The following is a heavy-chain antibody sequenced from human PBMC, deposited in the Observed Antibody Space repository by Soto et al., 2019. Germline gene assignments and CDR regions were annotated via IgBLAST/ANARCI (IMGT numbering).Heavy chain of an antibody. Sequence: ASVKVSCKASGGTFSSYAISWVLQAPGQGLEWMGGIIPIFGTANYAQKFQGRVTITADESTSTAYMELSSLRSEDTAVYYCARVGCSGGSCYHNQFYYFDYWGQGTLVTVSS. D-gene: IGHD2-15*01. J-gene: IGHJ4*02. V-gene: IGHV1-69*13. CDR1: GGTFSSYA. CDR2: IIPIFGTA. CDR3: ARVGCSGGSCYHNQFYYFDY.